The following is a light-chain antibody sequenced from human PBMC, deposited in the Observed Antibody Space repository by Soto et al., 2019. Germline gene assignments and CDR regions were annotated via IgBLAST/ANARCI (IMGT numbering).Light chain of an antibody. Sequence: DIQMTQSPSSLSASVGDRVTITCQASQDISNSLNWYQQKPGKAPKLLIYDASTLETGVPLRFSGSGSGTDFTFTISSLQPEDIATYYCQQFDHLPMYTFGQGTKLEIK. CDR1: QDISNS. J-gene: IGKJ2*01. CDR2: DAS. V-gene: IGKV1-33*01. CDR3: QQFDHLPMYT.